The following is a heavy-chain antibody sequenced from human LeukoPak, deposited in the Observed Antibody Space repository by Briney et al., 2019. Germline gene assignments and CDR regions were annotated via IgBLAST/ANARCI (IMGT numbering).Heavy chain of an antibody. CDR3: ARRDLIRGNFEYDY. CDR1: GGSISSSSRY. J-gene: IGHJ4*02. Sequence: SETLSLTCTVSGGSISSSSRYWGWIRQPPGKGLEWIGSMYYSGSTYYNPSLKSRVTISIDTSKNQFSLKVSSVTAADTAVYYCARRDLIRGNFEYDYWGQGTLVTVSS. D-gene: IGHD3-10*01. CDR2: MYYSGST. V-gene: IGHV4-39*07.